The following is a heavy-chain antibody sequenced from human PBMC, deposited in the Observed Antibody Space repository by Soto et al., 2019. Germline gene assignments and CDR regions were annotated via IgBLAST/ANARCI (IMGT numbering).Heavy chain of an antibody. CDR2: IFWDDDK. CDR1: GFSLTTSGVG. J-gene: IGHJ4*02. Sequence: QITLNESGPTVVRPTEPLTLTCRFSGFSLTTSGVGVGWIRQSPGKAPERLALIFWDDDKRYSASPKSRLTLTKDTSKTQVVLTVSDLDPTDTATYYCAHRVLRTVFGLVTTTVISFDFWGQGPPVAVSS. D-gene: IGHD3-3*01. CDR3: AHRVLRTVFGLVTTTVISFDF. V-gene: IGHV2-5*02.